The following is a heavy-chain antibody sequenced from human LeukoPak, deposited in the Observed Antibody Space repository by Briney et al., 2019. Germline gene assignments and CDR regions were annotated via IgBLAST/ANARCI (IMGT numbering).Heavy chain of an antibody. CDR2: ISAYNGNT. D-gene: IGHD2-15*01. CDR3: ARVGYCSGGSCYLYYYYYYGMDV. CDR1: GYTFTSYG. J-gene: IGHJ6*02. V-gene: IGHV1-18*01. Sequence: ASVKVSCKASGYTFTSYGISWVRQAPGQGLEWMGWISAYNGNTNYAQKLQGRVTLTTDTSTSTAYMELRSLRSDDTAVYYCARVGYCSGGSCYLYYYYYYGMDVWGQGTTVTVS.